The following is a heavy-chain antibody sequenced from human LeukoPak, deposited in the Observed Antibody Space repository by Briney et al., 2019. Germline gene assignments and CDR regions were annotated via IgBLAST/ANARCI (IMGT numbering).Heavy chain of an antibody. D-gene: IGHD1-26*01. V-gene: IGHV3-23*01. CDR2: IDGSDGAS. J-gene: IGHJ4*02. CDR1: GFSFSSYV. CDR3: ARVDSGNYDY. Sequence: GGSLQISCAASGFSFSSYVMSWVRQAPGKGGEYVSSIDGSDGASYYSDSVKGRVTISKDNSKNTLFLQMNSLRVEDTAVYYCARVDSGNYDYWGQGTLLTVSS.